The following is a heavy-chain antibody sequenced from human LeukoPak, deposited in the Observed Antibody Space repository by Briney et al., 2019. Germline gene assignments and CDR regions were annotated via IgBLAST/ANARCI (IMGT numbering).Heavy chain of an antibody. V-gene: IGHV3-48*03. D-gene: IGHD3-10*02. CDR1: GFTFRNYA. CDR2: VSSSGSTI. Sequence: PGGSLRLSCEASGFTFRNYAMNWVRQAPGKGLEWVSYVSSSGSTIYYADSVKGRFTISRDNAKNSLYLQMNSLRAEDTAVYYCAELGITMIGGVWGKGTTVTISS. J-gene: IGHJ6*04. CDR3: AELGITMIGGV.